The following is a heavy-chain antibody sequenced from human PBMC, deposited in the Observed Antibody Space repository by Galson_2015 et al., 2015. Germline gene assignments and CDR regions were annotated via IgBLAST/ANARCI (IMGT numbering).Heavy chain of an antibody. D-gene: IGHD4-23*01. Sequence: SLRLSCAASGFTFSSYTMNWVRQAPGKGLEWVSYISSSSSTVYYADSVTGRFTISRDNAKNSLYLQMNSLRDEDTAVYYCARYHGGNGNSFGYWGQGTLVTVSS. CDR2: ISSSSSTV. CDR1: GFTFSSYT. CDR3: ARYHGGNGNSFGY. V-gene: IGHV3-48*02. J-gene: IGHJ4*02.